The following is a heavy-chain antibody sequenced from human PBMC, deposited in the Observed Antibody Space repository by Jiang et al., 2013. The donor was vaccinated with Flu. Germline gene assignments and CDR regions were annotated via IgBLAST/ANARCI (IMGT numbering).Heavy chain of an antibody. CDR3: ARVRSAAGFDY. CDR2: ISTYNGNT. CDR1: GYTFTNYG. Sequence: GAEVKKPGAAVKVSCKASGYTFTNYGINWVRQAPGQGLEWVGWISTYNGNTDYAERFQGRVTITADTPTTTAYIELSNLRPDDTAVYYCARVRSAAGFDYWGQGTLVSVSS. V-gene: IGHV1-18*04. J-gene: IGHJ4*02. D-gene: IGHD6-25*01.